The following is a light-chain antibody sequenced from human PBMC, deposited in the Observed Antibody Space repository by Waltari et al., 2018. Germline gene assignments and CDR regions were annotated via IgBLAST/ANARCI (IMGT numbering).Light chain of an antibody. CDR1: QSISSY. CDR3: QQSYSTLYT. Sequence: GDRVTITCRASQSISSYLNWYQQRPGKAPKLLIYAASSLQSGVPSRFSGSGSGTDFTLTISSLQPAYFATYYCQQSYSTLYTFGQGTKLEIK. CDR2: AAS. V-gene: IGKV1-39*01. J-gene: IGKJ2*01.